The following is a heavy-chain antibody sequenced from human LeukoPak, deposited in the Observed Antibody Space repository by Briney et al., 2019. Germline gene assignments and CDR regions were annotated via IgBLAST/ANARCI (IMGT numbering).Heavy chain of an antibody. V-gene: IGHV4-59*08. CDR2: IFYSGST. CDR3: AGRVHYYYYGMDV. Sequence: SETLSLTCTVSGDSINSYYWSWIRQPPGKGLEWIGYIFYSGSTNYNPSLKSRVTISVDTSKNHFSLKLSSVTAADTAVYYCAGRVHYYYYGMDVWGQGTTVTVSS. J-gene: IGHJ6*02. CDR1: GDSINSYY.